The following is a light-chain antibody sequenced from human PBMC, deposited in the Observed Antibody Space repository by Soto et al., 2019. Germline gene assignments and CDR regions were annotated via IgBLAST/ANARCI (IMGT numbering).Light chain of an antibody. V-gene: IGLV2-11*01. Sequence: QLVLAQPRSVSGSPGQSVTISCTGTSNDVGSYNFVSWYQQHPGKVPRLIIYDVFKRPSWVPDRFSGSKSGNTASLTISGLLLEDEADYYCSSYAGRDTMGLFGGGTKLTVL. J-gene: IGLJ3*02. CDR3: SSYAGRDTMGL. CDR1: SNDVGSYNF. CDR2: DVF.